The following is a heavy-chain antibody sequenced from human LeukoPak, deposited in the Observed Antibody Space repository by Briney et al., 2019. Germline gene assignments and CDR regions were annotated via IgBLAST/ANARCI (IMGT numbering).Heavy chain of an antibody. V-gene: IGHV4-30-4*01. CDR3: ARDRKVVVAANYYYYYGMDV. D-gene: IGHD2-15*01. CDR2: IYYSGST. J-gene: IGHJ6*02. Sequence: SETLSLTCTVSGGSISSGDYYWSWIRQTPGKGLEWLGYIYYSGSTYYNPSLKSRVTISVDTSKNQFSLKLSSVTAADTAVYYCARDRKVVVAANYYYYYGMDVWGQGTTVTVSS. CDR1: GGSISSGDYY.